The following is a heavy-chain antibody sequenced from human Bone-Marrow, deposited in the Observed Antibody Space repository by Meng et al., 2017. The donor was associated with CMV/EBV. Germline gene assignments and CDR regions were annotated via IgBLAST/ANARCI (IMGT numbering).Heavy chain of an antibody. CDR3: ARAIGLGY. D-gene: IGHD6-19*01. CDR2: IQQDGSTK. V-gene: IGHV3-7*01. Sequence: GESLKISCVASGFIFSDYWMSWVRQAPGKGLEWVANIQQDGSTKNYVGSVKGRFTISRDNLRNSVYLQMNSLRDEDSAVYYCARAIGLGYWGQGTMDTVSS. J-gene: IGHJ4*02. CDR1: GFIFSDYW.